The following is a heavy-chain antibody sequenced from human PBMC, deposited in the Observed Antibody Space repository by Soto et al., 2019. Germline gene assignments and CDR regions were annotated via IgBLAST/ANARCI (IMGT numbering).Heavy chain of an antibody. D-gene: IGHD6-6*01. J-gene: IGHJ6*02. CDR1: GGSFSGYY. CDR3: ARRLPKRGYIAARVVFYYYGMDV. CDR2: INHSGST. V-gene: IGHV4-34*01. Sequence: PSETLSLTCAVYGGSFSGYYWSWIRQPPGKGLEWIGEINHSGSTNYNPSLKSRVTISVDTSKNQFSLKLSSVTAADTAVYYCARRLPKRGYIAARVVFYYYGMDVWGQGTTVTVSS.